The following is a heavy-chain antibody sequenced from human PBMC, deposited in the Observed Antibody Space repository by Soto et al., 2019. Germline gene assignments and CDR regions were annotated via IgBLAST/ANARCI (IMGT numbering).Heavy chain of an antibody. D-gene: IGHD6-19*01. V-gene: IGHV3-23*01. Sequence: EVQLLESGGGLVQPGGSLRLSCAASGFTFSSYAMSWVRQAPGKGLEWGSAISGSGGSTYYADPVKGRFTISRDNSKNTLYLQMNSLRAEDTAVYYCAKGSIAVAGTFDYWGQGTLVTVSS. J-gene: IGHJ4*02. CDR3: AKGSIAVAGTFDY. CDR1: GFTFSSYA. CDR2: ISGSGGST.